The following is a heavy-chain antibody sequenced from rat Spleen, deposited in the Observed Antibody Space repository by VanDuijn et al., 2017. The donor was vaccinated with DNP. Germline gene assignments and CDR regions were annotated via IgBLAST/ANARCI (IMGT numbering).Heavy chain of an antibody. CDR3: VSRPPPTRGPFDY. J-gene: IGHJ2*01. D-gene: IGHD1-4*01. CDR1: GFIFSNYG. CDR2: ISYNGGTP. V-gene: IGHV5-29*01. Sequence: EVQLVESGGGPVQPGRSLKLSCVASGFIFSNYGMAWVRQTPTKGLEWVASISYNGGTPYYRDSVKGRLTISRDNAKSTLYLQMDSLRSEDTATDYCVSRPPPTRGPFDYWGQGVTVTVSS.